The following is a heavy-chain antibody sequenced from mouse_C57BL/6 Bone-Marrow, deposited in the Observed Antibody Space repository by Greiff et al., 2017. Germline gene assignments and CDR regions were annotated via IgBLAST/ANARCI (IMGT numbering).Heavy chain of an antibody. D-gene: IGHD3-1*01. CDR2: INPNNGGS. J-gene: IGHJ3*01. CDR3: TRSGHGGFAY. V-gene: IGHV1S81*02. Sequence: VKLMESGAELVKPGASVKLSCKASGYTFTSYYMYWVKQRPGQGLEWIGEINPNNGGSNFNEKFKSKATLTVDKSSTTAYMQLSSLTSEDSAVYYCTRSGHGGFAYWGQGTLVTVSA. CDR1: GYTFTSYY.